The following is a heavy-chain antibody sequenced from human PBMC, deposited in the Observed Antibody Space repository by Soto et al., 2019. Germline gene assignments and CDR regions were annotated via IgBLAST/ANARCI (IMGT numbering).Heavy chain of an antibody. V-gene: IGHV4-39*01. CDR3: ASGSVVDYYGMDV. Sequence: PSETLSLTCTVSGGSISSSSYYWGWIRQPPGKGLEWIGSIYYSGSTYYNPSLKSRVTISVDTSKNQFSLKLSSVTAADTAVYYRASGSVVDYYGMDVWGQGTTVTVSS. J-gene: IGHJ6*02. CDR2: IYYSGST. D-gene: IGHD2-21*01. CDR1: GGSISSSSYY.